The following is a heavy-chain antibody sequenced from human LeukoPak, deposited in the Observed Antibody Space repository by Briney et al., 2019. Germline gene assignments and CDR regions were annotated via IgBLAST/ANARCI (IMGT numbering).Heavy chain of an antibody. V-gene: IGHV4-59*01. CDR3: ARITVGYYGDYGLDS. CDR2: IYYTGGT. Sequence: PSETLSLTCTVSGGSISNYYWSWVRQPPGEGLEWIGYIYYTGGTNYNPSLKRRVTISVDTSKNRFSLKLGSVTGADTAVYYCARITVGYYGDYGLDSWGQGTLVTVSS. CDR1: GGSISNYY. D-gene: IGHD4-17*01. J-gene: IGHJ4*02.